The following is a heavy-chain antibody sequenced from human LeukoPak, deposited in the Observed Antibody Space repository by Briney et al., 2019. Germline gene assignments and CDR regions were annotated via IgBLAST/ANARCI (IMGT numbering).Heavy chain of an antibody. J-gene: IGHJ4*02. Sequence: QAGGSLRLSCAASGFTFSSYAMSWVRQAPGKGLEWVSAISGSGITYYAESVKGRFTISRDNSKNTLYLQMNSLRAEDTAVYYCARDLYSSWDWGQGTLVTVSS. V-gene: IGHV3-23*01. CDR1: GFTFSSYA. D-gene: IGHD6-13*01. CDR2: ISGSGIT. CDR3: ARDLYSSWD.